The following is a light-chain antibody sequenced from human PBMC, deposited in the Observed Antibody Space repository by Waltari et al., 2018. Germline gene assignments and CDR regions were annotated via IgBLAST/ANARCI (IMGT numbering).Light chain of an antibody. J-gene: IGLJ3*02. CDR2: RSN. CDR1: RSNIGSSY. Sequence: QSVLTQPPSASGTPGQRVTISCSGSRSNIGSSYVYCYQQLPGTAPKRLIYRSNQRPSGVPDRFSGSKSGTSASLAISGLRSEDEADYYCAAWDDSLSVNWVFGGGTKLTVL. CDR3: AAWDDSLSVNWV. V-gene: IGLV1-47*01.